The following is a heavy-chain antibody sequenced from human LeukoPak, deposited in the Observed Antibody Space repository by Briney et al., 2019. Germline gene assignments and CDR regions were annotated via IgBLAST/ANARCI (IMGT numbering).Heavy chain of an antibody. J-gene: IGHJ4*02. Sequence: SETLSLTCVFSGGSISSISNYYWSWIRQPPGKGLEWIGYIYYSGSTNYNPSLKSRVTISIDTSKNQFSLKLISVTAADTAVYYCARSDCSGGSCYINFDYWGQGTLVTVSS. CDR3: ARSDCSGGSCYINFDY. V-gene: IGHV4-61*01. CDR1: GGSISSISNYY. CDR2: IYYSGST. D-gene: IGHD2-15*01.